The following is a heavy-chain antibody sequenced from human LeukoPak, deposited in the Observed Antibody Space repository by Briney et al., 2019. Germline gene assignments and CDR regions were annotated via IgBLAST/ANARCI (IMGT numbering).Heavy chain of an antibody. J-gene: IGHJ6*04. CDR3: ARWGGVVAATYYYYGMDV. V-gene: IGHV4-59*01. CDR1: GGSISSYC. Sequence: SETLSLTCTVSGGSISSYCWSWIRQPPGKGLEWIGYIYYSGSTNYNPSLKSRVTISVDTSKNQFSLKLSSVTAADTAVYYCARWGGVVAATYYYYGMDVWGKGTTVTVSS. D-gene: IGHD2-15*01. CDR2: IYYSGST.